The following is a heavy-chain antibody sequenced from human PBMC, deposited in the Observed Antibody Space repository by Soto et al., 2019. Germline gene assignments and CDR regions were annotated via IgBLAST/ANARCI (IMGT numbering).Heavy chain of an antibody. CDR2: IYYSGST. J-gene: IGHJ4*02. Sequence: QVQLQESGPGLVKPSQTLSLTCTVSGGSIGSGGYYWSWIRQHPGKGLEWIGYIYYSGSTYYNPSLKSRVTISVDTSKNQFSLKLSSVTAADTAVYYCAREGDYYDSSGYYNYFDYWGQGTLVTVSS. CDR3: AREGDYYDSSGYYNYFDY. D-gene: IGHD3-22*01. CDR1: GGSIGSGGYY. V-gene: IGHV4-31*03.